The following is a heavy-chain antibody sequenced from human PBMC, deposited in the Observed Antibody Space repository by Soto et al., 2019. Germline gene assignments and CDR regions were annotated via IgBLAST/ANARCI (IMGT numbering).Heavy chain of an antibody. Sequence: ASVKVSCKASGFTFTSSAVQWVRQARGQRLEWIGWIVVGSGNTNYAQKFQERVTITRDMSTSTAYMELSSLRSEDTAVYYCATWEALDDAFDIWGQGTMVTVSS. D-gene: IGHD1-26*01. CDR2: IVVGSGNT. CDR3: ATWEALDDAFDI. CDR1: GFTFTSSA. J-gene: IGHJ3*02. V-gene: IGHV1-58*01.